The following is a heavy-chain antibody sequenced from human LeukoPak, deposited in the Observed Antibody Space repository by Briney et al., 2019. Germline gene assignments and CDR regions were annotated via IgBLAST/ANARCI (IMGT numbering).Heavy chain of an antibody. CDR3: AELGITMIGGV. Sequence: PGGSLRLSCAASGFTFSSYEMNWVCQAPGKGLEWVSYISSRGSSIYYADSVKGRFTISRDNAKNSLYLQMNSLRAEDTAVYYCAELGITMIGGVWGKGTTVTISS. CDR1: GFTFSSYE. J-gene: IGHJ6*04. D-gene: IGHD3-10*02. CDR2: ISSRGSSI. V-gene: IGHV3-48*03.